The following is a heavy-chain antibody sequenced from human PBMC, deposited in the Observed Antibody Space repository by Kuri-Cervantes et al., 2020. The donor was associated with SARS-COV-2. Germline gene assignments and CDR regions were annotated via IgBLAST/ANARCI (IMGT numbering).Heavy chain of an antibody. V-gene: IGHV3-23*01. CDR2: ISVPGGDT. D-gene: IGHD1-26*01. J-gene: IGHJ4*02. CDR3: ATVYTMWVSLD. Sequence: GESLKISCAASTFTFNNYALIWVRQAPGKGLEWVSSISVPGGDTNYADSVKGRFTISRDNSKDTLYLQMNSLRAEDTAVYYCATVYTMWVSLDWGQGTLVTVSS. CDR1: TFTFNNYA.